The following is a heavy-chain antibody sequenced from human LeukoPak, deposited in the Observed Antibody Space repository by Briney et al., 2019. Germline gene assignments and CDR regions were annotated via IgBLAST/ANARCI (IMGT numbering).Heavy chain of an antibody. CDR2: ISAYNGNT. J-gene: IGHJ6*02. V-gene: IGHV1-18*01. CDR1: GYTFTSYG. Sequence: ASVKVSCKASGYTFTSYGISWVRQAPGQGLEWMGWISAYNGNTNYAQKLQGRVTMTTDTSTSTAYMELRSLRSEDTAVYYCARGFGTSRGYYYGMDVWGQGTTVTVSS. D-gene: IGHD2-2*01. CDR3: ARGFGTSRGYYYGMDV.